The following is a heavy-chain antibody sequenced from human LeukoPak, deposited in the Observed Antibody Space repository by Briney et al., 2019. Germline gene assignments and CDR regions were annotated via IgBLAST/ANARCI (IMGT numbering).Heavy chain of an antibody. J-gene: IGHJ4*02. CDR3: ARRITTSGLYYFDL. V-gene: IGHV3-66*04. CDR1: GLTVSSNY. CDR2: IYSDETT. Sequence: GGSLRLSYAPSGLTVSSNYMSSVSQAPGKGLEWDSIIYSDETTAYPDSVKGRFTISRDNSKNMLYLQMNSLRAEDTAVYYCARRITTSGLYYFDLWGQGTLVTVSS. D-gene: IGHD6-13*01.